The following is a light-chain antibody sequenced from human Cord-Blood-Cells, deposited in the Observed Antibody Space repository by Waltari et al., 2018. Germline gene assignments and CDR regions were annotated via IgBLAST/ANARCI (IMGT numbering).Light chain of an antibody. CDR3: QSADSSGTYV. CDR1: ALPKQY. V-gene: IGLV3-25*03. CDR2: KGS. Sequence: SYELTQPPSVSVSPGQTARIPCSGDALPKQYAYWYQQKPGQAPVLVIYKGSARPYGIPERFSGSSSGTTVTLTISGVQAEDEADYYCQSADSSGTYVFGTGTKVTVL. J-gene: IGLJ1*01.